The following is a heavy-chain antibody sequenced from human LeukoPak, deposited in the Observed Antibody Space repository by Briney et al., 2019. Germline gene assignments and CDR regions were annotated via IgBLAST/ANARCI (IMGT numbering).Heavy chain of an antibody. Sequence: GGSLRLSCAASGFTFSSYGMHWVRQAPGKGLEWVAVISYDGSNKYYADSVKGRFTISRDNSKNTLYLQMNSLRAEDTAVYYCARAGGYCSGGSCLGWFDPWGQGTLVTVSS. CDR3: ARAGGYCSGGSCLGWFDP. V-gene: IGHV3-30*03. CDR2: ISYDGSNK. D-gene: IGHD2-15*01. J-gene: IGHJ5*02. CDR1: GFTFSSYG.